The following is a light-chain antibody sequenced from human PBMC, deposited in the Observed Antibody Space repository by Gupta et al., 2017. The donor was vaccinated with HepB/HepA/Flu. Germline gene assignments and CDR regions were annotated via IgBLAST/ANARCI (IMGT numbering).Light chain of an antibody. Sequence: DIVLTQTPLSLSVTPGQPASISCKSSQSLLQSGGKTYLYWYLQKSGQPPQLLIDEAYNRFSGGPERFSGSGSGTDFTLKISRVEAEDVGIYYCMQGVQVPLTFGGGTRVEIE. CDR1: QSLLQSGGKTY. CDR3: MQGVQVPLT. V-gene: IGKV2D-29*01. CDR2: EAY. J-gene: IGKJ4*01.